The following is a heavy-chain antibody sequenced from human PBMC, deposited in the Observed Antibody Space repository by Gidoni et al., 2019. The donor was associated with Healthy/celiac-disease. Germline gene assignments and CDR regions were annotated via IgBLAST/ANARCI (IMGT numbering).Heavy chain of an antibody. CDR2: IIPILGIA. CDR1: GGTFSSYA. V-gene: IGHV1-69*04. Sequence: QVQLVQSGAEVKKPGSSVKVSCKASGGTFSSYAISWVRQAPGQGLEWMGRIIPILGIANYAQKFQGRVTITADKSTNTAYMELSSLRSEDTAVYYCARGVVVVAATRYYYYGMDVWGQGTTVTVSS. D-gene: IGHD2-15*01. CDR3: ARGVVVVAATRYYYYGMDV. J-gene: IGHJ6*02.